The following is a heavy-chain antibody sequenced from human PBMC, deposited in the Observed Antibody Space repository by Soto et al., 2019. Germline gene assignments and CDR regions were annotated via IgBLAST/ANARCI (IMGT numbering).Heavy chain of an antibody. CDR2: IYYSGST. Sequence: SETLSLTCTVSGGSISSYYWSWIQQPPGKGLEWIGYIYYSGSTNYNPSLKSRVTISVDTSKNQFSLKLSSVTAADTAVYYCARHRIVLMANWFDPWGQGTLVTVSS. J-gene: IGHJ5*02. D-gene: IGHD2-8*01. V-gene: IGHV4-59*08. CDR3: ARHRIVLMANWFDP. CDR1: GGSISSYY.